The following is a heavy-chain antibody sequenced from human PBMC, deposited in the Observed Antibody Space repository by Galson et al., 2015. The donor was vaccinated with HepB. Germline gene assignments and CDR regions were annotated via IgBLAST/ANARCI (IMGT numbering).Heavy chain of an antibody. CDR3: ATSKWARGGYNWFDP. CDR1: RFTFSDYY. CDR2: IFYSGAT. V-gene: IGHV4-31*02. J-gene: IGHJ5*02. Sequence: LRLSCAASRFTFSDYYMSWIRQHPGQGLEWIGYIFYSGATDYNPSLKSRVSISVDMSRNQFSLKLTSVTAADTAVYYCATSKWARGGYNWFDPWGQGTLVTVSS. D-gene: IGHD1-26*01.